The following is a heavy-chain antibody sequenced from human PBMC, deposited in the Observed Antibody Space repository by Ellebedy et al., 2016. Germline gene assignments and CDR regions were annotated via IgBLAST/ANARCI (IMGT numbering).Heavy chain of an antibody. V-gene: IGHV4-61*08. J-gene: IGHJ4*02. CDR1: GGSISSGGYS. Sequence: GSLRLXXAVSGGSISSGGYSWSWIRQPPGKGLEWIGYIYYSGSTNYNPSLKSRVTISVDTSKNQFSLKLSSVTAADTAVYYCARGIVGATKIDYWGQGTLVTVSS. D-gene: IGHD1-26*01. CDR2: IYYSGST. CDR3: ARGIVGATKIDY.